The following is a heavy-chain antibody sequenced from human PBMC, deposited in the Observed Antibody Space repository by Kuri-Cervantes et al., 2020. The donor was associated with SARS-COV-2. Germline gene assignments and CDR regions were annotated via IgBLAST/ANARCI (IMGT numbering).Heavy chain of an antibody. J-gene: IGHJ4*02. CDR2: ISWNSGSI. V-gene: IGHV3-9*01. CDR3: ARDGIGDFDY. Sequence: SLKISCAASGFTFDDYAMHWVRQAPGKGLEWVSGISWNSGSIGYADSVKGRFTISRDNAKNSLYLQMNSLRAEDTAVYYCARDGIGDFDYWGQGTLVTVSS. D-gene: IGHD2/OR15-2a*01. CDR1: GFTFDDYA.